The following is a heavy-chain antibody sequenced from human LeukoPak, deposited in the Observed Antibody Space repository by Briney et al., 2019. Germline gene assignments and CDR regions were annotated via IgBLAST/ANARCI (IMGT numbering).Heavy chain of an antibody. CDR1: GGTFYSYA. J-gene: IGHJ3*02. CDR3: ARGTTVTTAVLVPNDAFDI. V-gene: IGHV1-69*13. CDR2: SVPMFGTI. Sequence: SVTVSCKAAGGTFYSYAINWVRQAPGQGLEWMGVSVPMFGTINIAPKFQGRVTITADESTSTAYMELASLKSEDTAVYYCARGTTVTTAVLVPNDAFDIWGQGTMVTVSS. D-gene: IGHD4-17*01.